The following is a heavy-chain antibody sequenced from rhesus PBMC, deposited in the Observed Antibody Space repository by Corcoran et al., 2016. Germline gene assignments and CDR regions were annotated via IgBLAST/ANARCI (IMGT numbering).Heavy chain of an antibody. V-gene: IGHV4-80*01. CDR1: GGSFRSYW. CDR3: ARSVAAAIDY. D-gene: IGHD6-25*01. Sequence: QVQLQESGPGLVKPSETLSLTVAVPGGSFRSYWWSGSRQPPGKGLEWIGEINGNSGSTNYNPSLKSRVTISKDASKNQFSLELSSVTAADTAVYYCARSVAAAIDYWGQGVLVTVSS. CDR2: INGNSGST. J-gene: IGHJ4*01.